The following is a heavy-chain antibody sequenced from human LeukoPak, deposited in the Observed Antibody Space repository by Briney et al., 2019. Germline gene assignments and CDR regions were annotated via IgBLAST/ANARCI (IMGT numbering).Heavy chain of an antibody. CDR1: GFTFDDYA. V-gene: IGHV3-9*01. D-gene: IGHD7-27*01. J-gene: IGHJ4*02. CDR2: ISWNSGSI. Sequence: PGGSLRLSCAASGFTFDDYAMHWVRQAPGKGLEWVSGISWNSGSIGYADSVKGRFTISRDNAKNSLYLQMNSLRAEDTAVYYCARDITGDGENYFDYWGQGTLVTVSS. CDR3: ARDITGDGENYFDY.